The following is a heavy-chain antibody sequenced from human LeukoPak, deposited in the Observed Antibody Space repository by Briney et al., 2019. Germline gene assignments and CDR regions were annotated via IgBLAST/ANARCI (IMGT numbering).Heavy chain of an antibody. Sequence: GGSLRLSCVASGFTFSSYAMSWVRQAPGKGLEWVSAISGSGGSTYYADSVKGRFTISRDNSKNTLYLQMNSLRAEDTAVYYCAKRRGDSRYFDYWGQGTLVTVSS. D-gene: IGHD4-17*01. J-gene: IGHJ4*02. CDR1: GFTFSSYA. CDR3: AKRRGDSRYFDY. V-gene: IGHV3-23*01. CDR2: ISGSGGST.